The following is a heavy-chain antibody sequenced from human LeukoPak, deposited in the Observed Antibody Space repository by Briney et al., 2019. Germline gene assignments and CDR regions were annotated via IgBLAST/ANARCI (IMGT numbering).Heavy chain of an antibody. CDR2: IKSKTDGGTT. J-gene: IGHJ6*02. D-gene: IGHD3-10*01. Sequence: GGSLRLSCAASGFAFSNAWMSWVRQAPGKGLEWVGRIKSKTDGGTTDYAAPVKGRFTISRDDSKKTLYLQMNSLKIEDTAIYYCTTRFGTTPNYYYYGMDVWGQGTTVTVSS. V-gene: IGHV3-15*01. CDR3: TTRFGTTPNYYYYGMDV. CDR1: GFAFSNAW.